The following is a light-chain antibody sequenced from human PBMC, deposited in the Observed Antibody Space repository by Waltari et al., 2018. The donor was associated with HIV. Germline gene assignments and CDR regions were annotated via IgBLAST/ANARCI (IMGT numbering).Light chain of an antibody. Sequence: ISCSGSGSNIGYTSVSWYRQVPGAAPRLLIYDSDKRPSGIPDRFSGSKSGTSATLGITGLQTGDEADYYCGTWDTSLSGAVFGGGTKLTVL. CDR2: DSD. CDR3: GTWDTSLSGAV. V-gene: IGLV1-51*01. J-gene: IGLJ2*01. CDR1: GSNIGYTS.